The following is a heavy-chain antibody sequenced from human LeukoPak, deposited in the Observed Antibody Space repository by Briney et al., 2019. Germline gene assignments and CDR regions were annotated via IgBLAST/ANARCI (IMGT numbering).Heavy chain of an antibody. CDR2: INSDGINT. CDR3: AKDFHRLGEFDAFDI. J-gene: IGHJ3*02. V-gene: IGHV3-74*01. D-gene: IGHD3-16*01. CDR1: GFTFSNYW. Sequence: GGSLRLSCAASGFTFSNYWMHWVRQAPGKGLVWVSRINSDGINTSYADSVKGRFTISRDNAKNTLNLQMNSLRAEDTAVYYCAKDFHRLGEFDAFDIWGQGTMVTVSS.